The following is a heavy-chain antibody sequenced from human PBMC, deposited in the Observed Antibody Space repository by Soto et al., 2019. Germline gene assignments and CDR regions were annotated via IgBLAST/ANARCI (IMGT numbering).Heavy chain of an antibody. CDR1: GYTFTSYG. CDR2: ISAYNGNT. V-gene: IGHV1-18*01. Sequence: QVQLVQSGAEVKKPGASVKVSCKASGYTFTSYGISWVRQAPGQGLEWMGWISAYNGNTNYAQKLQGRVTMTTDTCRSTAYMELRSLRSDDTAVYDCARENYDSSCYYYGYWGQGTLVTVSS. CDR3: ARENYDSSCYYYGY. J-gene: IGHJ4*02. D-gene: IGHD3-22*01.